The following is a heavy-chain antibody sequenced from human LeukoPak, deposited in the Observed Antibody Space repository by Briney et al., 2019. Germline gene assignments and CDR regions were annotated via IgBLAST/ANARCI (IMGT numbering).Heavy chain of an antibody. Sequence: GGSLRLSCAASGFMFSSYWMSWVRQAPGKGLEWVANIKQDGSEKYYVDSVKGRFTISRDNAKNSLYLQMNSLRAEDTAVYYCARGIGYCSSTSCYYYFDYWGQGTLVTVSS. D-gene: IGHD2-2*01. J-gene: IGHJ4*02. CDR3: ARGIGYCSSTSCYYYFDY. CDR1: GFMFSSYW. CDR2: IKQDGSEK. V-gene: IGHV3-7*01.